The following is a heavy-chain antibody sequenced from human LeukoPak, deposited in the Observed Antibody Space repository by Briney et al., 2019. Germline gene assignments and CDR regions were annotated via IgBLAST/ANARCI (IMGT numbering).Heavy chain of an antibody. V-gene: IGHV3-30*02. Sequence: PGGSLRLSRAASGFTFSSYGMHWVRQAPGKGLEWVAFIRYDGSNKYYADSVKGRFTISRDNSKNTLYLQMNSLRAEDTAVYYCAKVPNVVPAAMGKYYFDYWGQGTLVTVSS. CDR3: AKVPNVVPAAMGKYYFDY. J-gene: IGHJ4*02. D-gene: IGHD2-2*01. CDR1: GFTFSSYG. CDR2: IRYDGSNK.